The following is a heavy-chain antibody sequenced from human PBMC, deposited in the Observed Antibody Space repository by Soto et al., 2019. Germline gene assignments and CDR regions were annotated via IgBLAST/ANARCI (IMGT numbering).Heavy chain of an antibody. CDR3: AKDKVVTTNKYYYYYGMDV. CDR1: GFTFDDYA. V-gene: IGHV3-9*01. Sequence: EVQLVESGGGLVQPGRSLRLSCAASGFTFDDYAMHWVRQAPGKGLEWVSGISWNSGSIGYADSVKGRFTISRDNAKHSLYLQMNSLRAEDTALYYCAKDKVVTTNKYYYYYGMDVWGQGTTVTVSS. J-gene: IGHJ6*02. CDR2: ISWNSGSI. D-gene: IGHD2-21*02.